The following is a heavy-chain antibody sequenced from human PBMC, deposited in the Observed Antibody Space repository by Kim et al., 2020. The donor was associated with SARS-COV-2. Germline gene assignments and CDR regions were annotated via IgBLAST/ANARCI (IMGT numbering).Heavy chain of an antibody. J-gene: IGHJ4*02. CDR3: ARVSFSNYYDSSGYPTYYFDY. V-gene: IGHV3-72*01. CDR2: TRNKANSYTT. D-gene: IGHD3-22*01. CDR1: GFTFSDHY. Sequence: GGSLRLSCAASGFTFSDHYMDWVRQAPGKGLEWVGRTRNKANSYTTEYAASVKGRFTISRDDSKNSLYLQMNSLKTEDTAVYYCARVSFSNYYDSSGYPTYYFDYWGQGTLVTVSS.